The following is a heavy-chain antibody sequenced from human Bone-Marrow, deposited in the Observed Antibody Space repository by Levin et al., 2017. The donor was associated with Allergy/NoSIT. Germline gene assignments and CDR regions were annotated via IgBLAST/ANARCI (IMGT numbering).Heavy chain of an antibody. J-gene: IGHJ6*02. V-gene: IGHV4-59*01. Sequence: SCTVSGGSISHYYWSWIRQPSGKGLEWIGHIYFTGGTSYNPSLKRRVTMSVDPSNNQFSLSLTSVTAADTAVYYCARDRGEQLVPGRYNHYGLDVWGQGTSVTVSS. CDR3: ARDRGEQLVPGRYNHYGLDV. D-gene: IGHD6-6*01. CDR2: IYFTGGT. CDR1: GGSISHYY.